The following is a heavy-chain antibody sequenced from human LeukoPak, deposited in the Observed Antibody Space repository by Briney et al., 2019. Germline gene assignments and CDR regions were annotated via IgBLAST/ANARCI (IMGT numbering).Heavy chain of an antibody. Sequence: GGSLRLSCAASGFTFSSYEMNWVRQAPGKGLEWVSYISSSGSTIYYADSVKGRFTISRDNAKNSLYLHMNSLRAEDTAVYYCAREDYYDSSGFYFDYWGQGTLVTVSS. V-gene: IGHV3-48*03. CDR2: ISSSGSTI. J-gene: IGHJ4*02. D-gene: IGHD3-22*01. CDR1: GFTFSSYE. CDR3: AREDYYDSSGFYFDY.